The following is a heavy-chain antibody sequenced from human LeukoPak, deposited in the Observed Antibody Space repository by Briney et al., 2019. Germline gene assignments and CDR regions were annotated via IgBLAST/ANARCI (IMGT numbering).Heavy chain of an antibody. D-gene: IGHD3-22*01. CDR2: TYHSGSL. CDR3: TRGLSYYDSSGSYYVYYFDS. J-gene: IGHJ4*02. CDR1: GYSITSGYY. V-gene: IGHV4-38-2*01. Sequence: SETLSLTCAVSGYSITSGYYWGWIRQPPGKGLEWIGNTYHSGSLYYNPSLKSRVTISVDTSKNQFWLSLNSVTAADTAVYYCTRGLSYYDSSGSYYVYYFDSWGQGTLVTVSS.